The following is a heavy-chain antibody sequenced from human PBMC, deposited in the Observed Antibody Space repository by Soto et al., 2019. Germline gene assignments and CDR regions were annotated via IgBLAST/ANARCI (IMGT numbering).Heavy chain of an antibody. J-gene: IGHJ5*02. D-gene: IGHD6-19*01. V-gene: IGHV3-30*18. CDR2: ISHDGSNT. CDR3: AKDWGSSGWFNWFDP. CDR1: GFTLSNTG. Sequence: QVPLVESGGGVVQPGRSLRLSCVASGFTLSNTGMHWVRQAPGKGLERVAMISHDGSNTYYGDSVKGRFTISRDNSWNTLYLQMYSLRPEDTSVYYCAKDWGSSGWFNWFDPWGQGTLVTVSS.